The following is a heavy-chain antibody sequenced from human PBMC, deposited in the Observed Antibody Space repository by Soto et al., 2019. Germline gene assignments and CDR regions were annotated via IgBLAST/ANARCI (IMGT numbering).Heavy chain of an antibody. CDR1: GFPFSDYN. CDR2: IIGISSYI. J-gene: IGHJ4*02. Sequence: PGGSLRLSCAASGFPFSDYNMNWVRQAPGKGLEWVSSIIGISSYIYYADSVKGRFTISRDNAKNSLYLQMNSLRAEDTALYYCARMRSFSFDYWGQGTLVTVSS. CDR3: ARMRSFSFDY. V-gene: IGHV3-21*01.